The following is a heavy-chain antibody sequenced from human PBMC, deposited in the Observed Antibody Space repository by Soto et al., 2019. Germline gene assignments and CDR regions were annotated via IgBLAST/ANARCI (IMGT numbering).Heavy chain of an antibody. Sequence: GGSLIISWESSGFSCSTYSMRWVRQAPGKGLEWVSSIGRRSDIYYAESVKGRFTIARDNSNNTLFLQMNSLRAEDTAVYYCATSRYSDSSGAFYAYWGQGTL. CDR1: GFSCSTYS. CDR2: IGRRSDI. V-gene: IGHV3-21*04. J-gene: IGHJ4*02. D-gene: IGHD3-22*01. CDR3: ATSRYSDSSGAFYAY.